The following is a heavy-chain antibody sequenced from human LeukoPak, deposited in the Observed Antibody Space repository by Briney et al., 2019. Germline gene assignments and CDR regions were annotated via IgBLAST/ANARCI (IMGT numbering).Heavy chain of an antibody. D-gene: IGHD5-18*01. Sequence: SETLSLTCAVYGGSFSGYYWSWIRQPPGKGLEWIGEINHSGSTNYNPSLKSRVTISVDTSKSQFSLKLSSVTAADTAVYYCARGYSYGFYYYYGMDVWGQGTTVTVSS. CDR2: INHSGST. J-gene: IGHJ6*02. CDR1: GGSFSGYY. V-gene: IGHV4-34*01. CDR3: ARGYSYGFYYYYGMDV.